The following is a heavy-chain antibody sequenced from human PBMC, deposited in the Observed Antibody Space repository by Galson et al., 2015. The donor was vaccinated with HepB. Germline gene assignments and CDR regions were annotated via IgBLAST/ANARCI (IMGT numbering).Heavy chain of an antibody. D-gene: IGHD3-9*01. CDR2: ISSTGTYI. Sequence: SLRLSCAASGFTFSDYSMSWVRQAPGKGLEWVPPISSTGTYIYYADSMKARFTISRDDAKNSLYLQMSSLRAEDTAVYYCARESMAYDILPGWGFDPWGQGTLVTVSS. J-gene: IGHJ5*02. CDR3: ARESMAYDILPGWGFDP. V-gene: IGHV3-21*01. CDR1: GFTFSDYS.